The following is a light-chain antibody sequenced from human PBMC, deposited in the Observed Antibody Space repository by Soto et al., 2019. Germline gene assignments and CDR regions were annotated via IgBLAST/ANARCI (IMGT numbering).Light chain of an antibody. CDR1: QSISRW. V-gene: IGKV1-5*01. CDR2: DAS. J-gene: IGKJ2*01. CDR3: QQYNSYSST. Sequence: DIQMTQSPSTLSASVGDRVTITCRASQSISRWLVWYQQKPGKAPKLLIYDASSLESGVPSRFSGSGSGAEFTLAISSLQPDDFATYYCQQYNSYSSTFGQGTKLEIK.